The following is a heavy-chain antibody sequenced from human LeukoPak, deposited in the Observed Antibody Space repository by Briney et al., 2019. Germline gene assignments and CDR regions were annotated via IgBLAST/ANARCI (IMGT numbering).Heavy chain of an antibody. V-gene: IGHV3-48*01. Sequence: GGSLRLSCAASGFTFSSYSMNWVRQAPGKGLEWVSYISSSSSTIYYADSVKGRFTISRDNAKNSLYLQMNSLRAEDTSVYYCARVRGGVGMAVAATPILYYYYYMDVWGKGTTVTVSS. J-gene: IGHJ6*03. CDR3: ARVRGGVGMAVAATPILYYYYYMDV. CDR2: ISSSSSTI. CDR1: GFTFSSYS. D-gene: IGHD2-15*01.